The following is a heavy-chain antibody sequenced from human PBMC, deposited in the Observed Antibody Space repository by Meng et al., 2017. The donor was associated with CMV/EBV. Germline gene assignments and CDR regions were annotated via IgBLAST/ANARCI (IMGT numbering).Heavy chain of an antibody. J-gene: IGHJ4*02. CDR3: AKDHPYYYGSGSYSGGYYFDY. Sequence: GGSLRLSCAASGFTFSDYYMSWIRQAPGKGLEWVSYISSSGSTIYYADSVKGRFAISRDNSKNTLYLQMNSLRAEDTAVYYCAKDHPYYYGSGSYSGGYYFDYWGQGTLVTVSS. CDR1: GFTFSDYY. V-gene: IGHV3-11*01. CDR2: ISSSGSTI. D-gene: IGHD3-10*01.